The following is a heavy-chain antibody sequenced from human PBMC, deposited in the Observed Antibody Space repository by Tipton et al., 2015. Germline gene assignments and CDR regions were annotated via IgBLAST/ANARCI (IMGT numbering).Heavy chain of an antibody. CDR1: GDSVSSNSAA. Sequence: GLVKPSQTLSLTCAISGDSVSSNSAAWNWIRQSPSRGLEWLGRTYYRSKWDDDYAVSVKSRITINPDTSKNQVSLQLSSVTPEVTAVYYCARGYSGSFLPFDHWGQGTLVTVSS. CDR2: TYYRSKWDD. V-gene: IGHV6-1*01. CDR3: ARGYSGSFLPFDH. J-gene: IGHJ4*02. D-gene: IGHD1-26*01.